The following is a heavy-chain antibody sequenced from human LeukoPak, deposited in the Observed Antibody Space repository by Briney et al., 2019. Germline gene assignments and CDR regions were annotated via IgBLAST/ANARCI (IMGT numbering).Heavy chain of an antibody. CDR3: ASGIRERGFDY. Sequence: GGSLRLSCAASGFTFSSYSMNWVRQAPGKGLEWVSSISSSSSYIFYADSVKGRFTISRDNAKNSLYLQMNSLRAEDTALYFCASGIRERGFDYWGQGTLVTVSS. J-gene: IGHJ4*02. CDR1: GFTFSSYS. V-gene: IGHV3-21*01. D-gene: IGHD1-1*01. CDR2: ISSSSSYI.